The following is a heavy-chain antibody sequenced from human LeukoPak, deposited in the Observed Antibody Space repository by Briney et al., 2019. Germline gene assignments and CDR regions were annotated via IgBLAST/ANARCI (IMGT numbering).Heavy chain of an antibody. V-gene: IGHV3-30*01. CDR2: ISYDGSNK. Sequence: PGGSLRLYCAASGFTFSSYAMHWVRQAPGKGLEWVAVISYDGSNKYYADSVKGRFTISRDNSKNTLYLQMNSLRAEDTAVYYCARADVATIFRTPPLDYWGQGTLVTVSS. CDR1: GFTFSSYA. J-gene: IGHJ4*02. CDR3: ARADVATIFRTPPLDY. D-gene: IGHD5-12*01.